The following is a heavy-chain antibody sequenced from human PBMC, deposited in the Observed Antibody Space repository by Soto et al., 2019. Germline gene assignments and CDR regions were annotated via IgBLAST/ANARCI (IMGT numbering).Heavy chain of an antibody. D-gene: IGHD2-8*01. J-gene: IGHJ4*02. V-gene: IGHV4-4*02. CDR3: ARLVYDPRLNYMYFDF. Sequence: SETLSLTCAVSGVSISSGNRWTCLRQTPQRGLEYIGEIFHDGTANYYPSFERRVAISVDTSKNQFSLKLTSVTAADTAIYFCARLVYDPRLNYMYFDFWGQGALVTVSS. CDR2: IFHDGTA. CDR1: GVSISSGNR.